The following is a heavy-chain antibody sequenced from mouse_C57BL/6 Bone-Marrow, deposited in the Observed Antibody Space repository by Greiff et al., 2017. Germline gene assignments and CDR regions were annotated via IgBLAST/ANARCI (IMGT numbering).Heavy chain of an antibody. CDR2: INPNTGGT. D-gene: IGHD1-1*01. CDR1: GYTFTDYY. V-gene: IGHV1-26*01. J-gene: IGHJ2*01. Sequence: EVQLQQSGPELVKPGASVKISCKASGYTFTDYYMNWVKQSHGKSLEWIGDINPNTGGTSYNQKFKGKATLTVDKSSSTAYMEHRSRTSEDSAVYYCSSEAHYGSSYVDTWGQGTTLTVSS. CDR3: SSEAHYGSSYVDT.